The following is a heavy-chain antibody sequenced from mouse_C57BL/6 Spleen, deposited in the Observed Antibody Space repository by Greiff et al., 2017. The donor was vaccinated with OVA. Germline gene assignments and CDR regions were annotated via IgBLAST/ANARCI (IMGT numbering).Heavy chain of an antibody. D-gene: IGHD1-1*01. CDR1: GYTFTSYW. V-gene: IGHV1-50*01. J-gene: IGHJ3*01. Sequence: VQLQQPGAELVKPGASVKLSCKASGYTFTSYWMQWVKQRPGQGLEWIGEIDPSDSYTNYNQKFKGKATLTVDTSSSTAYMQLSSLTSEDSAVYYCARGYYGSVTWFAYWGQGTLVTVSA. CDR2: IDPSDSYT. CDR3: ARGYYGSVTWFAY.